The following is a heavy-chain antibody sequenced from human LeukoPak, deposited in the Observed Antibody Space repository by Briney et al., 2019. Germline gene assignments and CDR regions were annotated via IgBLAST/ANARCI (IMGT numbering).Heavy chain of an antibody. Sequence: GASVKVSCKASGYTFRIYGISWVRQAPGQGLEWMGWISAYNGDTNYAQSLQGRVTMTTETSTNTAYMELRSLRSDDTALYFCARDKGKWEHWRYFDYWGQGTLVTVSS. J-gene: IGHJ4*02. D-gene: IGHD1-26*01. CDR3: ARDKGKWEHWRYFDY. CDR1: GYTFRIYG. V-gene: IGHV1-18*01. CDR2: ISAYNGDT.